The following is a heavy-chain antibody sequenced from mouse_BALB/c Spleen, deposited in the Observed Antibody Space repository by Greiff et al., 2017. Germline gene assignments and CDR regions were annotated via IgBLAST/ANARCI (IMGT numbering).Heavy chain of an antibody. V-gene: IGHV1S137*01. Sequence: LVESGAELVRPGVSVKISCKGSGYTFTDYAMHWVKQSHAKSLEWIGVISTYYGDASYNQKFKGKATMTVDKSSSTAYMELARLTSEDSAIYYCARFAPTGRAFDYWGQGTTLTVSS. CDR2: ISTYYGDA. D-gene: IGHD3-3*01. J-gene: IGHJ2*01. CDR1: GYTFTDYA. CDR3: ARFAPTGRAFDY.